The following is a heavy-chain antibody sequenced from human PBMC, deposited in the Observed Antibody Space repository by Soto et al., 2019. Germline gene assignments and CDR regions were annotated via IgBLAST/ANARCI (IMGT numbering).Heavy chain of an antibody. V-gene: IGHV3-21*01. D-gene: IGHD2-15*01. CDR3: ARDTHGLDV. CDR2: ISSSSYI. J-gene: IGHJ6*02. Sequence: LRLSCSASGFTFSSYSMNWVRQAPGKGLEWVSSISSSSYIYYADSVKGRFTISRDNAKNSLYLQMNSLRAEDTAVYYCARDTHGLDVWGQGTTVTVSS. CDR1: GFTFSSYS.